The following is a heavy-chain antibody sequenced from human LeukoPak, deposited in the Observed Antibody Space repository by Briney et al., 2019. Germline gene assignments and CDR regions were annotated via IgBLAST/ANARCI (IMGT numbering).Heavy chain of an antibody. J-gene: IGHJ6*02. CDR1: GYTFTSYD. Sequence: ASVKVSCKASGYTFTSYDINWVRQATGQGLEWMGWMNPNSGNTGYAQKFQGRVTMTRNTSISTAYMELSSLRSEDTAVYYCARGNVGRRVFYYYYGMDVWGQGTTVTVSS. CDR2: MNPNSGNT. V-gene: IGHV1-8*01. CDR3: ARGNVGRRVFYYYYGMDV. D-gene: IGHD1-1*01.